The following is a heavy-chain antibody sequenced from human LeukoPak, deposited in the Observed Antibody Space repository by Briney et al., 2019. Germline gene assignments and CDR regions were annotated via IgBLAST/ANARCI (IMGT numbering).Heavy chain of an antibody. Sequence: GGPLRLSCAASGFTFSSYSMNWVRQAPGKGLEWVSSISSSSSYIYYADSVKGRFTISRDNAKNSLYLQMNSLRAEDTAVYYCARSAGGYSYVDYWGQGTLVTVSS. CDR2: ISSSSSYI. D-gene: IGHD5-18*01. CDR1: GFTFSSYS. J-gene: IGHJ4*02. V-gene: IGHV3-21*01. CDR3: ARSAGGYSYVDY.